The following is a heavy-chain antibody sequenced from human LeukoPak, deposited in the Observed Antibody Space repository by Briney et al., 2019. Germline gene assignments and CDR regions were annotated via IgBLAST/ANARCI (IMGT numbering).Heavy chain of an antibody. D-gene: IGHD6-19*01. J-gene: IGHJ5*02. Sequence: ASVKVSLTASGYTFTGYYIHWVRQAPGQGLEWMGWINPTRGGTNYAQKFQGRVTMTRDTSISTAFLELSSLRSDDTAVYYCARASSSPQVNWCDPWGQGPLVTVSS. V-gene: IGHV1-2*02. CDR1: GYTFTGYY. CDR3: ARASSSPQVNWCDP. CDR2: INPTRGGT.